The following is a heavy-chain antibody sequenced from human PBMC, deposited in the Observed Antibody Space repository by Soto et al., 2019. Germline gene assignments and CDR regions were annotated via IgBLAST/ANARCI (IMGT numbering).Heavy chain of an antibody. D-gene: IGHD2-21*02. CDR1: GFTFSSYG. V-gene: IGHV3-30*03. J-gene: IGHJ4*02. Sequence: QVQLVESGGGVVQPGRSLRLSCAASGFTFSSYGMHWVRQAPGKGLEWVAVISYDGSNKYYADSVKGRFTISRDNSKNTLYLQMNSLRAEDTAVYYCATDKRAVVVTAPFDYWGQGTLVTVSS. CDR2: ISYDGSNK. CDR3: ATDKRAVVVTAPFDY.